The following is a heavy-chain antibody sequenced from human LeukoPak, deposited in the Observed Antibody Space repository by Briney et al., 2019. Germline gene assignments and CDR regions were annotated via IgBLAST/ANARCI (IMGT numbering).Heavy chain of an antibody. CDR3: ARYKEDYYDSSGYYSTRDAFDI. CDR1: GGSISSYY. V-gene: IGHV4-59*08. CDR2: IYYSGST. D-gene: IGHD3-22*01. Sequence: SETLSLTCTVSGGSISSYYWSWIRQPPGKGLEWIGYIYYSGSTNYNPSLKSRVTISVDTSKNQFSLKLSSVTAADTAVYYCARYKEDYYDSSGYYSTRDAFDIWGQGTMVTVSS. J-gene: IGHJ3*02.